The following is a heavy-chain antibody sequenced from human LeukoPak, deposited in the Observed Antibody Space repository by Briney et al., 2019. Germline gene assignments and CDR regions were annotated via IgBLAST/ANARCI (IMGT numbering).Heavy chain of an antibody. J-gene: IGHJ4*02. CDR2: ISAYNGNT. CDR1: GYTFTSYG. Sequence: GASVKVSCKASGYTFTSYGISWVRQAPGQGLEWMGWISAYNGNTNYAQKLQGRVTMTTDTSTSTAYMELRSLRAEDTAVYYCAKDLRYCSSTSCYGPPDFDYWGQGTLVTVSS. CDR3: AKDLRYCSSTSCYGPPDFDY. V-gene: IGHV1-18*01. D-gene: IGHD2-2*01.